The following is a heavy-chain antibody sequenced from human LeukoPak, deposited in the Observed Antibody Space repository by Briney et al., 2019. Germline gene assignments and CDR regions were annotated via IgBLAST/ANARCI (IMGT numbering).Heavy chain of an antibody. V-gene: IGHV3-30*04. J-gene: IGHJ4*02. Sequence: GGSLRLSCAVSGFTISNYALNWVRQAPGKGLEWVAIISNDGSNNYYADSVKGRFTISRDNSKNTVSLQMNSLRAEDTAVYYCVRGYCSGGSCSWGGYWGQGTLVTVSP. CDR2: ISNDGSNN. D-gene: IGHD2-15*01. CDR1: GFTISNYA. CDR3: VRGYCSGGSCSWGGY.